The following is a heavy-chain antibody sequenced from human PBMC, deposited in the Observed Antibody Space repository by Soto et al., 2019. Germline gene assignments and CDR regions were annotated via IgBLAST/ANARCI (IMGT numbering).Heavy chain of an antibody. V-gene: IGHV4-39*01. Sequence: SETLSLTCTVSGGSISSSSYYWGWIRQPPGKGLEWIGSIYYSGSTYYNQSLKSRVTISVDTSKNQFSLKLSSVTAADTAVYYCSRRPYYDYIWGSYREDSDYWGQGTLVTVSS. D-gene: IGHD3-16*02. J-gene: IGHJ4*02. CDR3: SRRPYYDYIWGSYREDSDY. CDR2: IYYSGST. CDR1: GGSISSSSYY.